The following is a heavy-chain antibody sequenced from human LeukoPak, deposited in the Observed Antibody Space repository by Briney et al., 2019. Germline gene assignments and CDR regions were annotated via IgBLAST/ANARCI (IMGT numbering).Heavy chain of an antibody. V-gene: IGHV3-30*02. D-gene: IGHD2-21*02. CDR1: GFTFSSYG. CDR2: IRYDGGNK. J-gene: IGHJ5*02. Sequence: GGSLRLSCAASGFTFSSYGMHWVRQAPGKGLEWVAFIRYDGGNKYYADSVKGRFTISRDNSKNTLYLQMNSLRAEDTAVYYCAKDSVVVTAIPNWFDPWGQGTLVTVSS. CDR3: AKDSVVVTAIPNWFDP.